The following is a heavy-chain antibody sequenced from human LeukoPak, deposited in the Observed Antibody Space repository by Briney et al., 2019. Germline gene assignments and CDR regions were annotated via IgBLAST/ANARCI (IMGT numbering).Heavy chain of an antibody. Sequence: ASVTVSCKASGYTFTSYDINWVRQATGQGLEWMGWMNPNSGNTGYAQKFQGRVTMTRNTSISTAYMELSSLRSEDTAVYYCARGTRTRKHSKTPPDAFDIWGQGTMVTVSS. D-gene: IGHD6-13*01. CDR1: GYTFTSYD. CDR3: ARGTRTRKHSKTPPDAFDI. CDR2: MNPNSGNT. J-gene: IGHJ3*02. V-gene: IGHV1-8*01.